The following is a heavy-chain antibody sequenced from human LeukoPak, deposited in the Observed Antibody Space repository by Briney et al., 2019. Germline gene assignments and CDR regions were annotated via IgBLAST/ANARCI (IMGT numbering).Heavy chain of an antibody. J-gene: IGHJ4*02. D-gene: IGHD3-10*01. CDR2: IRSKANSYPT. V-gene: IGHV3-73*01. CDR3: TSLRDYYGSGSYLFDY. Sequence: PGGSLRLSCAASGFTFSGSAMHWVRQASGKGLEWVGRIRSKANSYPTAYAASVKGRFTISRDDSKNTAYLQINSLKTEDTAVYYCTSLRDYYGSGSYLFDYWGQGTLVTVSS. CDR1: GFTFSGSA.